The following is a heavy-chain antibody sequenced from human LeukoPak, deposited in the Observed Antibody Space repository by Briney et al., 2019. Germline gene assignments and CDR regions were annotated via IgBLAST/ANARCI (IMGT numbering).Heavy chain of an antibody. J-gene: IGHJ6*03. CDR3: ARGLSGYSYGHNMDV. Sequence: PSETLSLTCTVSGGSISSYYWSWIRQPPGKGLEWIGYIYYSGSTNYNPSFKSRVTISVDTSKNQFSLKLSSVTAADTAVYYCARGLSGYSYGHNMDVWGKGTTVTVSS. D-gene: IGHD5-18*01. CDR1: GGSISSYY. CDR2: IYYSGST. V-gene: IGHV4-59*01.